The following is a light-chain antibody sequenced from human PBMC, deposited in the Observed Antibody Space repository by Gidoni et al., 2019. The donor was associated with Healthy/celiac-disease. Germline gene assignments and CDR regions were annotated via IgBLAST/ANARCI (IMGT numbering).Light chain of an antibody. Sequence: DIQLTQSPSSLSASVGDRVTITCQASQDISNFLNWYQQRPGKAPNLLIYGASNLETGVPSRFSGSGSGTDFTFTISSLQPEDIATYYCQKYDNVKITFXQXTRLEIK. V-gene: IGKV1-33*01. CDR3: QKYDNVKIT. J-gene: IGKJ5*01. CDR2: GAS. CDR1: QDISNF.